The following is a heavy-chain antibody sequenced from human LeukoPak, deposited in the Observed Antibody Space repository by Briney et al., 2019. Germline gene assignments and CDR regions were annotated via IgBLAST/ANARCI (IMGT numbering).Heavy chain of an antibody. Sequence: QPGGSLRLSCSASGFTFSSYAMHWVRPAPGKGLEYVSGISSNGISTHYADSVKGRFTISRDNSKNTLYLQMSSLRLEDTAVYYCVQVRGSSCYDYWGQGTLVTVSS. V-gene: IGHV3-64D*09. CDR1: GFTFSSYA. D-gene: IGHD6-13*01. CDR3: VQVRGSSCYDY. CDR2: ISSNGIST. J-gene: IGHJ4*02.